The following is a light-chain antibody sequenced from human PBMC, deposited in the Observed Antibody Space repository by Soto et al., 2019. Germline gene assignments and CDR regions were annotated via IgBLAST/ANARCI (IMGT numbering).Light chain of an antibody. Sequence: EIVLTQSPATLSSFPGDRVTLSCRSSQAVNTRLAWYQHRPGQAPRLLIYLASNRAAGVPARFSGSGSGTDFTLTISDLETEDFAVYYCHHRQSWPRTFGQGTTVDI. CDR2: LAS. J-gene: IGKJ1*01. CDR1: QAVNTR. CDR3: HHRQSWPRT. V-gene: IGKV3-11*01.